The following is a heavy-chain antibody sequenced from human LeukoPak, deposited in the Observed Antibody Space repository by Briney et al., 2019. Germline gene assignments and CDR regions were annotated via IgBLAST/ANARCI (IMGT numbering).Heavy chain of an antibody. Sequence: PSETLSLTCAVYGGSFSGYYWSWIRQPPGKGLEWIGEINHSGSTNYNPSLKSRVTISVDTSKNQFSLKLSSVTAADTAVYYCAREAWGYFDLWGRGTLVTVSS. CDR3: AREAWGYFDL. J-gene: IGHJ2*01. CDR2: INHSGST. CDR1: GGSFSGYY. D-gene: IGHD7-27*01. V-gene: IGHV4-34*01.